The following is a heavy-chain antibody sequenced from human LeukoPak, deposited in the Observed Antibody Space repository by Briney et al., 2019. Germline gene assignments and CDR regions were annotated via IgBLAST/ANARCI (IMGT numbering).Heavy chain of an antibody. Sequence: ASVKVSCKASGYTFTSYYMHWVRQAPGQGLEWMGIINPSGGSTSYAQKFQGRVTMTRDMSTSTVYMELSSLRSEDTAVYYCATGYYGSGSRNPFDYWGQGTLVTVSS. CDR2: INPSGGST. J-gene: IGHJ4*02. D-gene: IGHD3-10*01. V-gene: IGHV1-46*01. CDR1: GYTFTSYY. CDR3: ATGYYGSGSRNPFDY.